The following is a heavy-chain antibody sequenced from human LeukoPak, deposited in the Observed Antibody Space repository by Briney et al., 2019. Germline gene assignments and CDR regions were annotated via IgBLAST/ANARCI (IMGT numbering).Heavy chain of an antibody. V-gene: IGHV4-59*01. Sequence: SETLSLTCTVSGGSISSYYWSWIRQPPGKGLEWIGYIYYSGSTNYNPSLKSRVTISVDTSKNQFSLKLSSVTAADTAVYYCARATYYGSPSGLKVRNYYGMDVWGQGTTVTVSS. CDR2: IYYSGST. J-gene: IGHJ6*02. CDR3: ARATYYGSPSGLKVRNYYGMDV. D-gene: IGHD3-10*01. CDR1: GGSISSYY.